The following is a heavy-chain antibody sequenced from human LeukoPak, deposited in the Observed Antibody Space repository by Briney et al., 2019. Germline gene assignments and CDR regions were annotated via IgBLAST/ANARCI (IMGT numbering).Heavy chain of an antibody. D-gene: IGHD1-26*01. Sequence: PSETLSLTCTVSGGSISSYYWSWIRQPPGKGLEWIGYIYYSGSTNYNPSLKSRVTISVDTSKNQFSLKLSSVTAADTAVYYCASYPTKVGAYDYWGQGTLVAVSS. V-gene: IGHV4-59*01. CDR2: IYYSGST. CDR1: GGSISSYY. J-gene: IGHJ4*02. CDR3: ASYPTKVGAYDY.